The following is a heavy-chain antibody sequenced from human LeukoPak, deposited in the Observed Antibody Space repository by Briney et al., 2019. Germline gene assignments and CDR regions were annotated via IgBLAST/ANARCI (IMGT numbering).Heavy chain of an antibody. CDR1: GFTFSSYN. CDR2: ISNSSSYI. J-gene: IGHJ5*02. CDR3: ARNNYDILTGYDWFDP. V-gene: IGHV3-21*01. D-gene: IGHD3-9*01. Sequence: GGTLRLSCAASGFTFSSYNMNWVRRPPGKGLEWVSYISNSSSYIYYADSVKGRFTISRDNAKNSLYLQMNSLRAEDTAVYYCARNNYDILTGYDWFDPWGQGTLVTVSS.